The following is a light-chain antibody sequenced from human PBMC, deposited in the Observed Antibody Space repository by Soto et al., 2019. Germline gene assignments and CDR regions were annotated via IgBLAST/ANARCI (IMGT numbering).Light chain of an antibody. CDR2: GAS. J-gene: IGKJ1*01. Sequence: EIVMTQSPATLSVSPGERATLSCRASQSVSSNLAWYQQTPGQAPRLLIYGASTRATVIPARFSGSGSGTEFTLTISSLQSEDFAVYYCQQYNNWPPTWTFGQGTKGDIK. CDR3: QQYNNWPPTWT. CDR1: QSVSSN. V-gene: IGKV3-15*01.